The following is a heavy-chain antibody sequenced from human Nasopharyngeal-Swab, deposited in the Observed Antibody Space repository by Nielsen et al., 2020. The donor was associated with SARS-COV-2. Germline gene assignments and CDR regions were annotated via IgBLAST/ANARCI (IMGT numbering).Heavy chain of an antibody. Sequence: SLKISCAASGFTFDDYAMHWVRQAPGKGLEWVSGISWNSGSIGYADSVKGRFTISRDNAKNSLYLRMNSLRAEDTALYYCAKQPAADYGMDVWGQGTTVTVSS. CDR1: GFTFDDYA. CDR3: AKQPAADYGMDV. D-gene: IGHD2-2*01. J-gene: IGHJ6*02. V-gene: IGHV3-9*01. CDR2: ISWNSGSI.